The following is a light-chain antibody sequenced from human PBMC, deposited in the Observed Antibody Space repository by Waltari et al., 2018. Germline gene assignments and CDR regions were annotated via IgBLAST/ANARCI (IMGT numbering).Light chain of an antibody. J-gene: IGKJ4*01. CDR1: PTIRTTY. Sequence: EIVLTQSPGTLSLSPGEGATLSCRPSPTIRTTYLAWYQQKPGQAPTLLIYGTFSRATGIPDRFTGSGSGTDFSLTISSLEAEDFATYYCQQYDISPLTFGGGTKVEIK. CDR3: QQYDISPLT. V-gene: IGKV3-20*01. CDR2: GTF.